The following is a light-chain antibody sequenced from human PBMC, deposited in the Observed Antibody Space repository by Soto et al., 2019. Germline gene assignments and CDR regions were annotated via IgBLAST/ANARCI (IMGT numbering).Light chain of an antibody. J-gene: IGKJ2*01. Sequence: EIVLTQSPGTLSLSQGETATLSCRASQSVARNLLAWFQQRPGQPPRLLIYDAIGRATGIPDRFSGSGSATDFALTINRLEPEECAVYYCNQYASSPLTFGQGTKLEIK. CDR1: QSVARNL. CDR3: NQYASSPLT. CDR2: DAI. V-gene: IGKV3-20*01.